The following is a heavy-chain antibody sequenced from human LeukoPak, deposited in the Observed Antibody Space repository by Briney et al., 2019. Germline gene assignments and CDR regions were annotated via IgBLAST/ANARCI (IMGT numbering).Heavy chain of an antibody. V-gene: IGHV3-23*01. CDR2: ISGSGGTT. CDR3: AKGTGYGSSWYNDY. CDR1: GFTFSSYA. Sequence: GGSLRLSCAASGFTFSSYAMSWVRQAPGKGLEWVSTISGSGGTTYYADSVKGRFTISRDNSKNTLYLQMNSLRAEDTAVYYCAKGTGYGSSWYNDYWGQGTLVAVSS. D-gene: IGHD6-13*01. J-gene: IGHJ4*02.